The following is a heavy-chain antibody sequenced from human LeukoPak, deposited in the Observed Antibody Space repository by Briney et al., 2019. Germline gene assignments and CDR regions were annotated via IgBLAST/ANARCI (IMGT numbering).Heavy chain of an antibody. CDR3: ARWGDGKRFDY. J-gene: IGHJ4*02. Sequence: PGRSLRLSCAASGFTFSSHGMNWVRQAPGKGLEWVAVIWYDGSNKYYADSVKGRFTIFRDNSKNTLYLQMNSLRDEDTAMYYCARWGDGKRFDYWGQGTLVTVSS. CDR2: IWYDGSNK. CDR1: GFTFSSHG. V-gene: IGHV3-33*01. D-gene: IGHD2-21*02.